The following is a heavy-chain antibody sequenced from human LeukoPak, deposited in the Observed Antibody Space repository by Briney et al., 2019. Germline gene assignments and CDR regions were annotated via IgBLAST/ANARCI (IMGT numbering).Heavy chain of an antibody. D-gene: IGHD3-22*01. CDR1: GFTFSSYG. J-gene: IGHJ4*02. Sequence: PGGSLRLSXAASGFTFSSYGMHWVRQAPGKGLEWVAFIRYDGSNKYYADSVKGRFTISRDNSKNTLYLQINSLRAEDTAVYYCAKGDDSTPWYWGQGTLVTVSS. CDR2: IRYDGSNK. V-gene: IGHV3-30*02. CDR3: AKGDDSTPWY.